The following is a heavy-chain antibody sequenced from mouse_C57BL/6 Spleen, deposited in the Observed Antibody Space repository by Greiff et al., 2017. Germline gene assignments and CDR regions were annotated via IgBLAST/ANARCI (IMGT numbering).Heavy chain of an antibody. J-gene: IGHJ4*01. Sequence: VRLQQSGAELVKPGASVKMSCKASGYTFTSYWITWVKQRPGQGLEWIGDIYPGSGSTNYNEKFKSKATLTVDTSSSTAYMQLSSLTSEDSAVYYCARGGGNEAMDYWGQGTSVTVSS. CDR2: IYPGSGST. CDR1: GYTFTSYW. CDR3: ARGGGNEAMDY. V-gene: IGHV1-55*01. D-gene: IGHD1-1*02.